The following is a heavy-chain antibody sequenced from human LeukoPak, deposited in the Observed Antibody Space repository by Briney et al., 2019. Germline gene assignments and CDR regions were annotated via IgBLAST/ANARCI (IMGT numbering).Heavy chain of an antibody. CDR2: TYYRSKWYS. J-gene: IGHJ4*02. Sequence: PSETLSLTCAISGDRVSNNSATWNWIRQSPSRGLEWLGRTYYRSKWYSDSAVSVKSRIIINLDTSKNQISLQLNSVTPEDTAVYYCARAYSNNKDYYFDFWGQGTLVTISS. V-gene: IGHV6-1*01. D-gene: IGHD6-13*01. CDR3: ARAYSNNKDYYFDF. CDR1: GDRVSNNSAT.